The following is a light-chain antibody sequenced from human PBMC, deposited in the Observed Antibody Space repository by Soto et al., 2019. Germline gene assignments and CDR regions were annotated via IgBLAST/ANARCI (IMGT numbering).Light chain of an antibody. Sequence: EIVLTQSPATLSLSPGERATLSCRASQSVSSYLAWYQQKPGQAPRLLIYDASNRATGIPARFSGSGSGTDCTLTTSSLEPEDFAVYYCQQRSNWPTFGQGTKGEIK. V-gene: IGKV3-11*01. CDR2: DAS. CDR1: QSVSSY. CDR3: QQRSNWPT. J-gene: IGKJ1*01.